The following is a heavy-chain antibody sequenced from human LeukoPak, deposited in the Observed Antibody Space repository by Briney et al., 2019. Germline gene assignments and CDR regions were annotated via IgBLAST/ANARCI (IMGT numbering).Heavy chain of an antibody. J-gene: IGHJ5*02. CDR3: ARSRAFNSGAFDP. V-gene: IGHV3-7*01. CDR2: IKQDGSEK. D-gene: IGHD1-26*01. CDR1: GFTFSSYW. Sequence: GGSLRLSCAASGFTFSSYWMSWVRQAPGKGLEWVANIKQDGSEKYYVDSVKGRFTISRDNAKNSLYLQMNSLRGEDTAVYYCARSRAFNSGAFDPWGQGSLVTVSS.